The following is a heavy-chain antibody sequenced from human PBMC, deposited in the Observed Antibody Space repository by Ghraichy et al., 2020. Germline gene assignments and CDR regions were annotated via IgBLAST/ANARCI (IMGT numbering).Heavy chain of an antibody. CDR2: INHSGST. J-gene: IGHJ4*02. V-gene: IGHV4-34*01. CDR1: GGSFSGYY. D-gene: IGHD5-18*01. CDR3: ARTGITWIQLPFDY. Sequence: SETLSLTCAVYGGSFSGYYWSWIRQPPGKGLEWIGEINHSGSTNYNPSLKSRVTISVDTSKNQFSLKLSSVTAADTAVYYCARTGITWIQLPFDYWGQGTLVTVSS.